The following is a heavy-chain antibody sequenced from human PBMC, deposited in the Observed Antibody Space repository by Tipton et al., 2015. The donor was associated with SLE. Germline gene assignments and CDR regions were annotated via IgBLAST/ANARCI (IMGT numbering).Heavy chain of an antibody. J-gene: IGHJ1*01. D-gene: IGHD1-26*01. V-gene: IGHV1-8*02. Sequence: QSGAEVKKPGASVKVSCKATGHTFSNYDINWVRQAPGRGLEWMGWMNPSGNTAYAQKFQDRLTMTRDTSTSTAYMELRSLRSDDTAVYYCARVGGSYYGKGYFQHWGQGTLVTVSS. CDR3: ARVGGSYYGKGYFQH. CDR2: MNPSGNT. CDR1: GHTFSNYD.